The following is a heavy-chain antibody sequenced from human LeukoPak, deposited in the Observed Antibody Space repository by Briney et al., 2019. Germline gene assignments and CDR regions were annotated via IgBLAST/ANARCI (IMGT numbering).Heavy chain of an antibody. D-gene: IGHD6-19*01. CDR3: ARDGSSGRANAFDI. CDR1: GFTFSSYW. Sequence: GGSLRLSCAASGFTFSSYWMHWVCQAPGKGLVWVSRINSDGSSTSYADSVKGRFTISRDNAKNTLYLQMNSLRAEDTAVYYCARDGSSGRANAFDIWGQGTMVTVSS. J-gene: IGHJ3*02. CDR2: INSDGSST. V-gene: IGHV3-74*01.